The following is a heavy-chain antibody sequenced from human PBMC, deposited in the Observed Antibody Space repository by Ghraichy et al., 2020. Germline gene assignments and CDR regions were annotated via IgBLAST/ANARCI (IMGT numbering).Heavy chain of an antibody. CDR2: MYYIGNT. J-gene: IGHJ6*02. CDR3: ARWRGDYGYYNGLDV. V-gene: IGHV4-31*03. Sequence: SQTLSLTCTVSGGPISSGGYYWSWIRQLPGKGLEWIGHMYYIGNTYYNPTLKNRISLSVDTSKNQFSLKLTSVTAADTAMYYCARWRGDYGYYNGLDVWGQGTTVTVSS. D-gene: IGHD4-17*01. CDR1: GGPISSGGYY.